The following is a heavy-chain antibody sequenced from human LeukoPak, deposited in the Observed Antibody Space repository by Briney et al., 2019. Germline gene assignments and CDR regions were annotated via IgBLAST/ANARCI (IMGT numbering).Heavy chain of an antibody. J-gene: IGHJ5*02. Sequence: ASVKVSCKVSGYTLTELSMHWVRQAPGKGLEWMGGIDPEDGETILAQKFQGRVTMTEDTSSDTAYMELNSLRSEDTAVYYCPPAPHPYPPVLDFAPWGQGTLVTVSS. CDR2: IDPEDGET. CDR1: GYTLTELS. CDR3: PPAPHPYPPVLDFAP. V-gene: IGHV1-24*01.